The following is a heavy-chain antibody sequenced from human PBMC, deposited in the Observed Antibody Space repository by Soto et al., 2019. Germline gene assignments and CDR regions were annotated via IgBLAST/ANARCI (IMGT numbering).Heavy chain of an antibody. CDR1: GFSLSSTRMA. CDR3: AHIVVAGLGYYFDY. Sequence: QITLKESGPTLVKPTQTLTLTCTFSGFSLSSTRMAVGWIRQPPGMDLEWLALIYWDDDKRYSPFLKSRLTITKDTSKNQVILTMSNMDPVDTARYYCAHIVVAGLGYYFDYWGLGTLVTVSS. J-gene: IGHJ4*02. CDR2: IYWDDDK. D-gene: IGHD6-19*01. V-gene: IGHV2-5*02.